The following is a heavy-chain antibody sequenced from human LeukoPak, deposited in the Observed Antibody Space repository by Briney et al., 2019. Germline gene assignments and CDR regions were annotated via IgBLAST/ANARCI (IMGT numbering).Heavy chain of an antibody. CDR3: ARKSTIAVAGVDY. V-gene: IGHV3-21*01. CDR1: GFTFSSYS. J-gene: IGHJ4*02. CDR2: ISSSSSYI. D-gene: IGHD6-19*01. Sequence: GGSLRLSCAASGFTFSSYSMNWVRQAPGKGLEWVSSISSSSSYIYYADSVKGRFTISRDNAKNSLYLQMNSLRAEDTAVYYCARKSTIAVAGVDYWGQGTLVTVSS.